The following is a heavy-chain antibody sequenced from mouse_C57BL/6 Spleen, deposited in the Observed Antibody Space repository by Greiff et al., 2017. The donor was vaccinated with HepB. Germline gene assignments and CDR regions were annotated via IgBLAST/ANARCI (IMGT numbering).Heavy chain of an antibody. V-gene: IGHV1-82*01. CDR2: IYPGDGDT. J-gene: IGHJ2*01. CDR3: AREDSYGSSYGY. CDR1: GYAFSSSW. D-gene: IGHD1-1*01. Sequence: VQLQESGPELVKPGASVKISCKASGYAFSSSWMNWVKQRPGKGLEWIGRIYPGDGDTNYNGKFKGKATLTADKSSSTAYMQLSSLTSEDSAVYFCAREDSYGSSYGYWGQGTTLTVSS.